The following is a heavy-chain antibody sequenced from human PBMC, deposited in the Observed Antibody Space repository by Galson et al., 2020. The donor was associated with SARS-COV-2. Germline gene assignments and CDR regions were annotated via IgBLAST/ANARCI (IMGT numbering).Heavy chain of an antibody. CDR3: AADSRWHSSCWWEIEYYYYGMDV. D-gene: IGHD6-19*01. J-gene: IGHJ6*02. V-gene: IGHV1-58*01. CDR2: IVVGSGNT. Sequence: SVKVSCKASGFTFTSSAVQWVRQARGQRLEWIGWIVVGSGNTNYAQKFQERVTITRDMSTSTAYMELSSLRSEDTAVYYCAADSRWHSSCWWEIEYYYYGMDVWGQGTTVTVAS. CDR1: GFTFTSSA.